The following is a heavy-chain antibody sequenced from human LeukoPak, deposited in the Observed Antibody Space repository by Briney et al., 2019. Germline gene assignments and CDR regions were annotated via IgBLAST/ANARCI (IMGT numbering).Heavy chain of an antibody. CDR3: ARDLPYCTRASCFPDAFHI. Sequence: ASVKVSCKASGYTFTTYYMNWVRQAPGQGLEWMGIIDPSGGNTTYAQKFQGRVTMTRDMSTSTVYMELSSLRSEDTAVYYCARDLPYCTRASCFPDAFHIWGQGTMDTVSS. CDR1: GYTFTTYY. CDR2: IDPSGGNT. V-gene: IGHV1-46*01. D-gene: IGHD2-2*01. J-gene: IGHJ3*02.